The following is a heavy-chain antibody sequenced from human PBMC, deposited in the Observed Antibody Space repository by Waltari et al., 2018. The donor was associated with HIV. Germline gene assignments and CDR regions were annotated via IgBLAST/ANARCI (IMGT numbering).Heavy chain of an antibody. J-gene: IGHJ4*02. V-gene: IGHV3-33*08. CDR1: GFDFSNFG. D-gene: IGHD1-1*01. CDR3: ARLTREGYNGGFDY. CDR2: IWFDSRNK. Sequence: QVQLVESGGGVVQPGRSLRLSCAASGFDFSNFGMHWVRQAPGKGLEWGGVIWFDSRNKYYGDSVKGRFTISRDNSKKTVYLQMNSLRGEDTAVYYCARLTREGYNGGFDYWGQGTLVTVSS.